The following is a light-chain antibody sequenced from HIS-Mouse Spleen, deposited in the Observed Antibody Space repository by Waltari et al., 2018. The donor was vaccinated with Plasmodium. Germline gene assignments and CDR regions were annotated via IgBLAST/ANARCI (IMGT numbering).Light chain of an antibody. CDR1: QSVSSSY. V-gene: IGKV3-20*01. CDR2: GAS. Sequence: EIVLTQSPGTLSLSPGERATPPCRASQSVSSSYLAWYQQKPGQAPRLLIYGASSRATGIPDRFSGSGSGTDFTLTISRLEPEDFAVYYCQQYGSSRFTFGPGTKVDIK. CDR3: QQYGSSRFT. J-gene: IGKJ3*01.